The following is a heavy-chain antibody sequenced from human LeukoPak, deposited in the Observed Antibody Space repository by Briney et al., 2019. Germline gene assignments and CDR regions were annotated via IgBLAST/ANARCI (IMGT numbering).Heavy chain of an antibody. CDR3: AKTTQGPYYDILTGYYGSCFDY. Sequence: GGSLRLSCAASGFTFSSYAMSWVRQAPGKGLEWVSAISGSGGSTYYADSVKGRFTISRDNSKNTLYLQMNSLRAEDTAVYYCAKTTQGPYYDILTGYYGSCFDYWGQGTLVTVSS. CDR1: GFTFSSYA. V-gene: IGHV3-23*01. D-gene: IGHD3-9*01. J-gene: IGHJ4*02. CDR2: ISGSGGST.